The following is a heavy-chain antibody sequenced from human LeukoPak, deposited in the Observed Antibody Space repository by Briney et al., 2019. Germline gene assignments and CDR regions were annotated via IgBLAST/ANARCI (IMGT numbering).Heavy chain of an antibody. CDR3: ARVLYDFWSGYYSWFDP. D-gene: IGHD3-3*01. CDR2: IYYSGST. V-gene: IGHV4-39*07. J-gene: IGHJ5*02. Sequence: SETLSLTCTVSGGSISSSSYYWGWIRQPPGKGLEWIGSIYYSGSTYYNPSLKSRVTISVDTSKNQFSLKLSSVTAADTAVYYCARVLYDFWSGYYSWFDPWGQGTLVTVSS. CDR1: GGSISSSSYY.